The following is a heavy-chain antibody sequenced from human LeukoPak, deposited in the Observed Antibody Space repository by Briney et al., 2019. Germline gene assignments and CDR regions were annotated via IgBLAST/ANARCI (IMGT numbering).Heavy chain of an antibody. J-gene: IGHJ4*02. Sequence: ASVKVSCKASGYTFIDYYMHWVRQAPGNGLEWMGRLNPKSGDTIYAQKLQGRVTMTTDTSTSTAYMELRSLRSDDTAVYYCARDLGRSGSYENFDYWGQGTLVTVSS. CDR1: GYTFIDYY. D-gene: IGHD1-26*01. CDR3: ARDLGRSGSYENFDY. V-gene: IGHV1-2*06. CDR2: LNPKSGDT.